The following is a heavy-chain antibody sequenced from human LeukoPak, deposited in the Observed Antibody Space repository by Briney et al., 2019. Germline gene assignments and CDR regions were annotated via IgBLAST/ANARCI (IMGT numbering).Heavy chain of an antibody. D-gene: IGHD4-11*01. V-gene: IGHV1-69*13. Sequence: ASVTVSCTASGYTFTSYGISWVRQAPGQGLEWMGGIIPIFGTANYAQKFQGRVTITADESTSTAYMELSSLRSEDTAVYYCARSTVTTLRTNWFDPWGQGTLVTVSS. CDR3: ARSTVTTLRTNWFDP. J-gene: IGHJ5*02. CDR1: GYTFTSYG. CDR2: IIPIFGTA.